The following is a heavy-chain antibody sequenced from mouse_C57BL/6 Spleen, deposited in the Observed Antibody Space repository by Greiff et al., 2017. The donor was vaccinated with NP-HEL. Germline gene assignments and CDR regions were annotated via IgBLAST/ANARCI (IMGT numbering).Heavy chain of an antibody. D-gene: IGHD2-3*01. Sequence: EVMLVESEGGLVQPGSSMKLSCTPSGFTFSDYYMAWFRQVPEKGLEWVANINYDGSSTYYLDSLKSRFIISRDNAKNILYLQMSSLKSEDTATYYCARVPPYDGAMDYWGQGTSVTVSS. V-gene: IGHV5-16*01. CDR1: GFTFSDYY. CDR3: ARVPPYDGAMDY. J-gene: IGHJ4*01. CDR2: INYDGSST.